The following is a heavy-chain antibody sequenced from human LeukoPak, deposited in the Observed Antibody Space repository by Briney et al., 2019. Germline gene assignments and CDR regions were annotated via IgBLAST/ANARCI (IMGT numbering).Heavy chain of an antibody. CDR2: ISWNSGRI. D-gene: IGHD5-12*01. CDR3: AKDGAWLRFDD. Sequence: GGSLRLSCAASGFTFDDYAMHWVRQAPGKGLEWVSGISWNSGRIGYADSVKGRFTISRDDSKNTLYLQMNNLRAEDTAVYYCAKDGAWLRFDDWGQGILVTVSS. J-gene: IGHJ4*02. V-gene: IGHV3-9*01. CDR1: GFTFDDYA.